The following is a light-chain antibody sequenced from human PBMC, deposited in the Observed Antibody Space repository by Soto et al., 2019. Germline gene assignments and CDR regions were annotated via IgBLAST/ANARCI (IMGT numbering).Light chain of an antibody. CDR1: SSNIGAGYD. CDR2: SNN. V-gene: IGLV1-40*01. J-gene: IGLJ1*01. Sequence: QSVLTQPPSVSGAPGQRVTISCTGSSSNIGAGYDVDWYQQLPGTAPKLLISSNNNRPSGVPDRFSVSKSGTSASLAITRLQPEDEADYYCQSYDSSLALARVFGTGTKVTVL. CDR3: QSYDSSLALARV.